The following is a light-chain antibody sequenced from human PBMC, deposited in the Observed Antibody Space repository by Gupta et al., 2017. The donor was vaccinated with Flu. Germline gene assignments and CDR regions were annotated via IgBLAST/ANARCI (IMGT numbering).Light chain of an antibody. V-gene: IGKV3-15*01. CDR3: QQYYNWPPWT. J-gene: IGKJ1*01. Sequence: EVLMTQSPAALSVSPGERATLSCRASQSVRGYLAWYQQKPGQAPRLLIYGASTRATGIPARFSGSGSGTDXTLTISXRQLEDFAVYYCQQYYNWPPWTFGXGTKVEIK. CDR2: GAS. CDR1: QSVRGY.